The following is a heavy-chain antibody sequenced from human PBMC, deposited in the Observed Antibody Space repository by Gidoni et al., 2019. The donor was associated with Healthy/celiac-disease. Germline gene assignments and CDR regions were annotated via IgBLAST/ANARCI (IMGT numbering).Heavy chain of an antibody. CDR3: ARDGVFDY. V-gene: IGHV1-18*04. CDR2: ISAYNGNT. Sequence: VQLEQYGAEVKKTGASVKVSCQASGYTFTSYGISWVRQAPGQGLDWMGWISAYNGNTNYAQKLQGRVTMTTDTSTSTPYMELRGLRSDDTAVYFCARDGVFDYWGQGTLVTVSS. CDR1: GYTFTSYG. J-gene: IGHJ4*02.